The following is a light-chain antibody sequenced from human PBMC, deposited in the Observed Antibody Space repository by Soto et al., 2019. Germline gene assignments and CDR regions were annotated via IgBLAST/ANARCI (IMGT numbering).Light chain of an antibody. CDR1: QSVTSN. CDR2: GAS. CDR3: QQYNNWPRT. V-gene: IGKV3-15*01. Sequence: EIVMTQSPATLSVSPGERATLSCRASQSVTSNLAWYQQKPGQAPRLLIYGASTRATGIPGRFSGSGSGTEFTLTISSLQSEDCAIYYCQQYNNWPRTFGQGTKVEIK. J-gene: IGKJ1*01.